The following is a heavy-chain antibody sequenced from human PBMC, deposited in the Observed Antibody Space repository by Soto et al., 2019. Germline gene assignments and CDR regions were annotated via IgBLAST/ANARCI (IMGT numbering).Heavy chain of an antibody. V-gene: IGHV1-3*01. J-gene: IGHJ4*02. CDR1: EYTFTSYT. D-gene: IGHD4-17*01. CDR2: INGGNGNT. CDR3: ARELRGLYYFDY. Sequence: ASVKVSCKASEYTFTSYTMHRVRQAPGQRLEWMGWINGGNGNTKYSQKFQGRVTITRDTSASTAYMELSSLRSDDTAVYYCARELRGLYYFDYWGQGTLVTVSS.